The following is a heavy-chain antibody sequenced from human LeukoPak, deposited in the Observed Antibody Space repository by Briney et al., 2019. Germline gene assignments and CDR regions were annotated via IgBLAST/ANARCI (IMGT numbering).Heavy chain of an antibody. CDR2: ISAYNGNT. V-gene: IGHV1-18*01. D-gene: IGHD3-9*01. J-gene: IGHJ4*02. Sequence: ASVKVSCKAPGYTFTSYGISWVRQAPGQGLEWMGWISAYNGNTNYAQKLQGRVTMTTDTSTSTAYMELRSLRSDDTAVYYCAREGGRDRIERYFDWSYYFDYWGQGTLVTVSS. CDR3: AREGGRDRIERYFDWSYYFDY. CDR1: GYTFTSYG.